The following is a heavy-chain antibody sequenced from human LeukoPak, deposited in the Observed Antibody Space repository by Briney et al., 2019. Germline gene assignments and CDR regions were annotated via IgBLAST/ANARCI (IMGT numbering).Heavy chain of an antibody. CDR1: GFSFTNYA. J-gene: IGHJ4*02. V-gene: IGHV3-23*01. Sequence: GGSRRLSCAASGFSFTNYAMNWVRQAPGKGLEWVSVISDSGGSTYYADSVKSRFTISRDNSKKTLYLQMNSLRADDTAVYYCAKDYAPPGYCSRTSCSSFDYWGQGTLVTVSS. CDR3: AKDYAPPGYCSRTSCSSFDY. CDR2: ISDSGGST. D-gene: IGHD2-2*01.